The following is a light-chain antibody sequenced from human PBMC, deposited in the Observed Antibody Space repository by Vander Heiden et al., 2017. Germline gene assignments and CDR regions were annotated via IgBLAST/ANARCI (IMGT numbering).Light chain of an antibody. CDR2: KAS. V-gene: IGKV1-5*03. CDR3: QHYNGYS. CDR1: QYLSNW. Sequence: DIQMTQSRSSLSAAVGDSVRIPCRASQYLSNWLAWYQQKPGKAPTLLIYKASTLESGVPSRFSGSGSGTEFTLTINSLQPDDLATYYCQHYNGYSFGQGTKVKI. J-gene: IGKJ1*01.